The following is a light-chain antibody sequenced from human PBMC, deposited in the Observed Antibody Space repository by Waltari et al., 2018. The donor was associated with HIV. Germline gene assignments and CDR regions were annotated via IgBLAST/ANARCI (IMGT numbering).Light chain of an antibody. CDR2: DVN. V-gene: IGLV2-14*03. Sequence: QSALTQPASVSGSPGQSITIPCTGTSWDIGTYNYVSWYQQHPGNAPKLIIFDVNNRPSGISDRFSGSKSANMASLTISGLQAADEADYYCRSYSRTNTWVFGGGTRLTVL. J-gene: IGLJ3*02. CDR1: SWDIGTYNY. CDR3: RSYSRTNTWV.